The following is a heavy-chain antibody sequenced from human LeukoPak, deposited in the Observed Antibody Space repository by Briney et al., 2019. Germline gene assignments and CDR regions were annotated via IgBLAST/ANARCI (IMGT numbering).Heavy chain of an antibody. J-gene: IGHJ3*02. CDR2: IYQSGST. CDR1: GYSISSGYY. CDR3: ARRRSPSETGAFDI. D-gene: IGHD5-24*01. V-gene: IGHV4-38-2*02. Sequence: SETLSLTCTVSGYSISSGYYWGWIRPPPGKGLEWIGTIYQSGSTYFNPSLKSRVTMSVDTSKNQFSLKLSSLTAADTAFYYCARRRSPSETGAFDIWGQGTMVTVSS.